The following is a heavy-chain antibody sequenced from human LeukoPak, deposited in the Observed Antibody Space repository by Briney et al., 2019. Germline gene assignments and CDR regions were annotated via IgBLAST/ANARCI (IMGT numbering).Heavy chain of an antibody. D-gene: IGHD6-19*01. CDR1: GYTFTSYY. J-gene: IGHJ6*03. V-gene: IGHV1-46*01. CDR2: INPSGGST. CDR3: ARPSRIAVAGTPYMDV. Sequence: ASVKVSCKASGYTFTSYYMHWVRQAPGQGLEWMGIINPSGGSTSYAQKFQGRVTMTRDMSTSTVYMELSSLRSEDTAVYYCARPSRIAVAGTPYMDVWGKGTTVTVSS.